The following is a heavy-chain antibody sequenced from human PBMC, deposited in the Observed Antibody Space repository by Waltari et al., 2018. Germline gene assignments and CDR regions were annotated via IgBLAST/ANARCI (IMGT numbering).Heavy chain of an antibody. CDR3: ARDRGRGLYLDS. D-gene: IGHD2-15*01. CDR1: GDSVTNTYW. CDR2: IHGSGRA. J-gene: IGHJ4*02. V-gene: IGHV4-4*02. Sequence: QLQLQESGPGLVRPSGTLSLDCVVSGDSVTNTYWWSWVRQSPGKGLEWIGQIHGSGRANYNPSFGSRVSVSMDTSNNQFSLKVTSATAADTAVYYCARDRGRGLYLDSWGQGILVTVSP.